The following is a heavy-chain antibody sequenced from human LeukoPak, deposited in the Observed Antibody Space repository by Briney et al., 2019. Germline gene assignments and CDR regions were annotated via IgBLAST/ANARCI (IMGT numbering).Heavy chain of an antibody. CDR3: ARVGHYTERDTHSYYYDSSGYPDTPLFDY. J-gene: IGHJ4*02. CDR1: GYSISSNYY. CDR2: IYHSGST. V-gene: IGHV4-38-2*02. D-gene: IGHD3-22*01. Sequence: SETLSLTCTVSGYSISSNYYWGWIRQPPGKGLEWIGSIYHSGSTYYNPSLKSRVTILIDTSKNQFSLKLSSVTAADTAVYYCARVGHYTERDTHSYYYDSSGYPDTPLFDYWGQGTLVTVSS.